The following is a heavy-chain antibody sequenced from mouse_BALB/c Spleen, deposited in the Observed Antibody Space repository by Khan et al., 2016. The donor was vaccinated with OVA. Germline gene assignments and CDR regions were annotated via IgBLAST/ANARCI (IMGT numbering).Heavy chain of an antibody. CDR1: GFTFSSYS. J-gene: IGHJ2*01. CDR2: ITRGGSYT. V-gene: IGHV5-6-4*01. Sequence: EVELVESGGGLVKPGGSLRLSCEASGFTFSSYSMSWVRQTPEKRLEWVATITRGGSYTYYPDSVQGRFPISRDNAKNTLYLQMSSLKSEDTAIYYCTRDRNYYGSSFYFDYWGQGTTLTVSS. CDR3: TRDRNYYGSSFYFDY. D-gene: IGHD1-1*01.